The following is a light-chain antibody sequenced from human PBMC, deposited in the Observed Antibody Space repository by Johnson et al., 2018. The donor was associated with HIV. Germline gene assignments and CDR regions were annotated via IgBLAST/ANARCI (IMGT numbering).Light chain of an antibody. CDR2: DNN. J-gene: IGLJ1*01. Sequence: QSVLTQPPSVSAAPGQKVTISCSGSSSNIGNNYVYWYQQLPGTAPKLLIYDNNKRPSGIPDRFSGSKSGTSATLGITGLQTGDEADYYCGTWDSILTAHFVFGSGT. CDR3: GTWDSILTAHFV. CDR1: SSNIGNNY. V-gene: IGLV1-51*01.